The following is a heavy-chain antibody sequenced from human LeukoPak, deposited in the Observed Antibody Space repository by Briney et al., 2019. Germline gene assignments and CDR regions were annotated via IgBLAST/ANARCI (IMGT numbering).Heavy chain of an antibody. CDR2: INTDGRIT. CDR1: GFSFRYFA. CDR3: TRDGGSFCDFDY. V-gene: IGHV3-64*02. D-gene: IGHD1-26*01. Sequence: PGGSLGLSCVGSGFSFRYFAIHWVRQAPGKGLEYVSVINTDGRITYYADSVKGRFTISRDNSKNTVYLQMGSLRGDDMAVYYCTRDGGSFCDFDYGGQGALVTVSS. J-gene: IGHJ4*02.